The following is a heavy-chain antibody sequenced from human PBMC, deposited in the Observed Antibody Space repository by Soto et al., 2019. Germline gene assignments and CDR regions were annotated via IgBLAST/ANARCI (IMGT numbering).Heavy chain of an antibody. J-gene: IGHJ5*02. CDR3: ARDAVYYYDSSGYYPTLWRGWFDP. CDR2: IYHSGST. V-gene: IGHV4-4*02. Sequence: PSETLSLTCAVSGCSISSSNWWSWVRQPPGKGLEWIGEIYHSGSTNYNPSLKSRVTISVDKSKNQFSLKLSSVTAADTAVYYCARDAVYYYDSSGYYPTLWRGWFDPWGQGTPVTVSS. D-gene: IGHD3-22*01. CDR1: GCSISSSNW.